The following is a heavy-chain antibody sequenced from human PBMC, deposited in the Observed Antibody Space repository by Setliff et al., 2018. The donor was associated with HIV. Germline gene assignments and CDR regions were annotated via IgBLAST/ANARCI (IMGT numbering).Heavy chain of an antibody. CDR3: ARDDYLDGR. CDR2: INEDGSEK. Sequence: WGSLRLSCTASGFMFNKNYMSWVRQAPGKGLEWVANINEDGSEKYYVDSVKGRFIISRDNAKNSVYLHMNSLRVEDTAVYYCARDDYLDGRWGQGTMVTVSS. J-gene: IGHJ4*02. D-gene: IGHD4-17*01. V-gene: IGHV3-7*03. CDR1: GFMFNKNY.